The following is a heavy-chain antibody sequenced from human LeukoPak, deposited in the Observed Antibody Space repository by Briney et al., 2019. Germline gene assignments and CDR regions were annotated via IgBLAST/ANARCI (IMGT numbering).Heavy chain of an antibody. D-gene: IGHD2-15*01. J-gene: IGHJ4*02. CDR1: GFTFSSYG. CDR3: AKVHCSGGSCYSQGGDFGY. Sequence: GGSLRLSCAASGFTFSSYGMHWVRQAPGKGLEWVAFIRCDGSNKYYADSVKGRFTISRDNSKNTLYLQMNSLRAEDTAVYYCAKVHCSGGSCYSQGGDFGYWGQGTLVTVSP. V-gene: IGHV3-30*02. CDR2: IRCDGSNK.